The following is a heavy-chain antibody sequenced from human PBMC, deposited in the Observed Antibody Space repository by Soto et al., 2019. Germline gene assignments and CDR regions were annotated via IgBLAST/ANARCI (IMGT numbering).Heavy chain of an antibody. CDR2: IIPIFGTA. D-gene: IGHD3-10*01. Sequence: QVQLVQSGAEVKKPGSSVKVSCKASGGTFSSYAISWVRQAPGQGLEWMGGIIPIFGTANYAQKFQGRVTITADESTNTAYMELSSMRSEDTAVYYCARGHALRNSGRDYYYGMDVWGQGTTVTVSS. J-gene: IGHJ6*02. V-gene: IGHV1-69*01. CDR1: GGTFSSYA. CDR3: ARGHALRNSGRDYYYGMDV.